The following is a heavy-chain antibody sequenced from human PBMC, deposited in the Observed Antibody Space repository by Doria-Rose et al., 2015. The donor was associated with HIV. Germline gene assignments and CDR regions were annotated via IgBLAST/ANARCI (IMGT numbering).Heavy chain of an antibody. Sequence: QVQLQESGPGLVKPSETLSLTCSVSGDSISTYYWNWIRQPPRKGLEWIGSIYYSGSTNSNLSLKSRVTISVDTSKNQFSLKLSSVTAADTAVYYCARGTFYDSSGYYPYFDYWGQGTLVTVSS. CDR1: GDSISTYY. CDR2: IYYSGST. V-gene: IGHV4-59*01. J-gene: IGHJ4*02. D-gene: IGHD3-22*01. CDR3: ARGTFYDSSGYYPYFDY.